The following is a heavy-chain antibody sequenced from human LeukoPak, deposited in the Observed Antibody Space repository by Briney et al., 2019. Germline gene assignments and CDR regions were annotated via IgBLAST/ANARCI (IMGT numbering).Heavy chain of an antibody. CDR2: IYGSGVSI. CDR3: AEDLGWELPAEAY. Sequence: GGSLRLSCVASGFTFKNYVMNWVRQAPGKGLEWLATIYGSGVSISYADSVKGRFTISRDNSNNTLYLQMNSLRAEDTAMCYCAEDLGWELPAEAYWGQGILVTVSS. V-gene: IGHV3-23*01. J-gene: IGHJ4*02. CDR1: GFTFKNYV. D-gene: IGHD1-26*01.